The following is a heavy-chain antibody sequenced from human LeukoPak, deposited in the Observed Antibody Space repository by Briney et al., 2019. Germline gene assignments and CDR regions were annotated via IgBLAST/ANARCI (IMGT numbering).Heavy chain of an antibody. V-gene: IGHV3-23*01. CDR3: AKSRYNYGSGYFDF. D-gene: IGHD5-18*01. CDR1: GFTFSSYG. CDR2: ISGSGGGGST. Sequence: GGSLRLSCAASGFTFSSYGMSWVRQAPGKGLEWVSAISGSGGGGSTNYADSVRGRFTISRDNSKNTLYLQMNSLRAEDTAVYYCAKSRYNYGSGYFDFWGQGTLVTVSS. J-gene: IGHJ4*02.